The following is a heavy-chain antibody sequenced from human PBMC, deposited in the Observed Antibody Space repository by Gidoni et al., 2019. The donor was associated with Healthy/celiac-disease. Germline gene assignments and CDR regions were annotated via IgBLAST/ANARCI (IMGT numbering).Heavy chain of an antibody. Sequence: EVQLLESGGGFVQPVGSLILSCAASGFTFSSYAMSWVRQAPGKGLEWVSAISGSGGSTYYADSVKGRFTISRDNSKNTLYLQMNSLRAEDTAVYYCAKGPGYGDYGPAIDYWGQGTLVTVSS. D-gene: IGHD4-17*01. V-gene: IGHV3-23*01. CDR3: AKGPGYGDYGPAIDY. J-gene: IGHJ4*02. CDR1: GFTFSSYA. CDR2: ISGSGGST.